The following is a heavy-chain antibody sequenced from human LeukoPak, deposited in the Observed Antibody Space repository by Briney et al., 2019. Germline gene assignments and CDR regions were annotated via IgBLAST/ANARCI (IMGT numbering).Heavy chain of an antibody. Sequence: GASVKVSCKASAYIFTNYGISWVRQAPGQGLEWMGGIIPIFGTANYAQKFQGRVTITADESTSTAYMELSSLRSEDTAVYYCARDNRGVFDYWGQGTLVTVSS. V-gene: IGHV1-69*13. CDR2: IIPIFGTA. D-gene: IGHD2-8*01. CDR1: AYIFTNYG. CDR3: ARDNRGVFDY. J-gene: IGHJ4*02.